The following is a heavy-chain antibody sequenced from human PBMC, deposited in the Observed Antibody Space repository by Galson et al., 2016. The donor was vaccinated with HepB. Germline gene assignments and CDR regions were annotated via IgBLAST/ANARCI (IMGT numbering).Heavy chain of an antibody. CDR3: RYGMEV. CDR2: IKSNTDGGTT. V-gene: IGHV3-15*01. J-gene: IGHJ6*02. Sequence: SLRLSCAASGFTFSNAWMSWVRQAPGKGLEWVGRIKSNTDGGTTDYAAPVKGRFSISRDDSKNTLYLQMNSLKTEDTAVYYCRYGMEVWGQGTTVTVSS. CDR1: GFTFSNAW.